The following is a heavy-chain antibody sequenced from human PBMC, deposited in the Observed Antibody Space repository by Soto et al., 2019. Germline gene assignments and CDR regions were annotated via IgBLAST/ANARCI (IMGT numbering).Heavy chain of an antibody. CDR1: GASIGHYY. CDR2: IFYGGVT. CDR3: AVSHKYKTGWNGGFDT. Sequence: SETLSLTCTVSGASIGHYYWNWIRQPPGKGLEWIGHIFYGGVTRYNPSLESRVTISMDTPNNQFSLKVNSVTAADTAVYYCAVSHKYKTGWNGGFDTWGQGTLVTVSS. D-gene: IGHD1-1*01. V-gene: IGHV4-59*01. J-gene: IGHJ4*02.